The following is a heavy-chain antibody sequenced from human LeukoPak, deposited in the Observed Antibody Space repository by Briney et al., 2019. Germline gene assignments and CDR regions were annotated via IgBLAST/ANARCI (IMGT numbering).Heavy chain of an antibody. V-gene: IGHV1-69*01. Sequence: GSSVKVSCEASGGTFSSYAISWVRQAPGQGLEWMGGIIPIFGTANYAQKFQGRVTITADESTSTAYMELSSLRSEDTAAYYCARDPGYCSGGSCRPNDYWGQGTLVTVSS. J-gene: IGHJ4*02. CDR3: ARDPGYCSGGSCRPNDY. CDR2: IIPIFGTA. CDR1: GGTFSSYA. D-gene: IGHD2-15*01.